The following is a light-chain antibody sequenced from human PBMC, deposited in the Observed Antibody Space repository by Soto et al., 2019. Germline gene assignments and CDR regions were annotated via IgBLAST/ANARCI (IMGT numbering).Light chain of an antibody. J-gene: IGLJ1*01. CDR1: TSNIGRNT. Sequence: QSVLTQPPSASATPGQRVTLSCSGSTSNIGRNTVNWYQQLPGTAPKLLIYSNNQRPSGVPDRFSGSKSGTSASLAISGLQSEDEADYYCAAWDDSLIDYVFGPGTKVTVL. CDR2: SNN. CDR3: AAWDDSLIDYV. V-gene: IGLV1-44*01.